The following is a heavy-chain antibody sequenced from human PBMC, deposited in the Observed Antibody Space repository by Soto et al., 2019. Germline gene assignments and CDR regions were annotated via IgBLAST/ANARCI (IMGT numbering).Heavy chain of an antibody. D-gene: IGHD3-22*01. CDR3: ARDLFFYDSGIVPPPSRGFDY. CDR2: ISAYNGNT. V-gene: IGHV1-18*01. J-gene: IGHJ4*02. Sequence: ASVKVSCKASGYTFTSYGISWVRQAPGQGLEWMGWISAYNGNTNYAQKLQGRVTMTTDTSTSTAYMELRSLRSDGTAVYYCARDLFFYDSGIVPPPSRGFDYWGEGILVTVSS. CDR1: GYTFTSYG.